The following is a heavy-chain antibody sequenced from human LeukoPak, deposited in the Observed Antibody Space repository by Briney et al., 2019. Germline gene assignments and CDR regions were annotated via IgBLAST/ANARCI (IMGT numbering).Heavy chain of an antibody. CDR2: IKQDGSEK. CDR3: ARDMAAAGSSWFDP. J-gene: IGHJ5*02. V-gene: IGHV3-7*01. CDR1: GFTSSSYW. D-gene: IGHD6-13*01. Sequence: GGSLRLSCAASGFTSSSYWMNWVRQAPGKGLEWVANIKQDGSEKYYVDSVKGRFTISRDNAKNSLYLQMNSLRAEDTAVYYCARDMAAAGSSWFDPWGQGTLVTVSS.